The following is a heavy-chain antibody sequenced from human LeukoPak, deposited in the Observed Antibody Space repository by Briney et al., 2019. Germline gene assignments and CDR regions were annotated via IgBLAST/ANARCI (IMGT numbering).Heavy chain of an antibody. V-gene: IGHV4-34*01. D-gene: IGHD3-9*01. CDR2: INHSGST. CDR1: GGSFSGYY. Sequence: PSETLSLTCAVYGGSFSGYYWSWIRQPPGKGLEWIGEINHSGSTNYNPSLKSRVTISVDTSKNQFSLKLSSVTAADTAVYYCARLTVDLDWFDHWGQGTLVTVSS. CDR3: ARLTVDLDWFDH. J-gene: IGHJ5*02.